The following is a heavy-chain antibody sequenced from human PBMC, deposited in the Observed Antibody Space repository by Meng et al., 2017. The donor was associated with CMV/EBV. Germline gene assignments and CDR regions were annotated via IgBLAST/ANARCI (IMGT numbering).Heavy chain of an antibody. CDR1: GGTFSRYA. J-gene: IGHJ5*02. V-gene: IGHV1-69*05. CDR2: IIPIFGTA. Sequence: SVPVSCKASGGTFSRYAISGVRQAPGQGLEWMGGIIPIFGTANYAQKFQGRVTITTDESTSTAYMELSSLRSEDTAVYYCAGEGQSGVPAAIYGFWFDPWGQGTLVTSPQ. CDR3: AGEGQSGVPAAIYGFWFDP. D-gene: IGHD2-2*02.